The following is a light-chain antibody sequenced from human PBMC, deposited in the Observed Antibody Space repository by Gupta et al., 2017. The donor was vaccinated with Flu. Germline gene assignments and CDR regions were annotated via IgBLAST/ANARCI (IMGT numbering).Light chain of an antibody. V-gene: IGKV3-11*01. J-gene: IGKJ3*01. CDR2: DAS. CDR3: QRRSNWPPFT. Sequence: DIVLTQSPATLSLSPGESATLSCRASQSVSSYLAWYQQKPGQAPRLLIYDASNRAPGTPARFSGSGSGTDFTLTISSLEPEDFAVYYCQRRSNWPPFTFGPGTTVDIK. CDR1: QSVSSY.